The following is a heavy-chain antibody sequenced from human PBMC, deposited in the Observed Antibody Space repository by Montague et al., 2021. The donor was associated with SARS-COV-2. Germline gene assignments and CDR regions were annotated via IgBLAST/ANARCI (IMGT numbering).Heavy chain of an antibody. Sequence: SETLSLTCTVSGGSISSSSYYWGWICQPPGKGLEWIGSIYYSGSTYYNPSLQSRVTISVDTSKNQFSLKLSSVTAADTAVYYCAGREPIVVVVAAARGWFDPWGQGTPVTVSS. CDR3: AGREPIVVVVAAARGWFDP. J-gene: IGHJ5*02. V-gene: IGHV4-39*01. D-gene: IGHD2-15*01. CDR2: IYYSGST. CDR1: GGSISSSSYY.